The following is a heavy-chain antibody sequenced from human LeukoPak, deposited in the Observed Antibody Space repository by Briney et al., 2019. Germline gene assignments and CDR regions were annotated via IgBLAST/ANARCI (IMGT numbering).Heavy chain of an antibody. V-gene: IGHV1-18*01. D-gene: IGHD3-9*01. CDR3: AREGKSAYYDILTGYTQPLDY. Sequence: GASVKVSCKASGYTFTSYGISWVRQAPGQGLEWMGWISAYNGNTNYAQKLQGRVTMTTDTSTSTAYMELRSLRSDDTAVYYCAREGKSAYYDILTGYTQPLDYWGQGTLVTVSS. CDR1: GYTFTSYG. CDR2: ISAYNGNT. J-gene: IGHJ4*02.